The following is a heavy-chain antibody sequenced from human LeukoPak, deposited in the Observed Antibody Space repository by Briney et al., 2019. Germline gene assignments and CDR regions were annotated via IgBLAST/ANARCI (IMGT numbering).Heavy chain of an antibody. V-gene: IGHV3-13*01. Sequence: GGSLRLPCAASGFTFTTYDMHWVRQATGKGLEWVSAIGTAGDTYYPGSVKGRFTISRENAKNSLYLQMNSLRAGDTAVYYCARDRGGGHMDVWGKGTTVTISS. J-gene: IGHJ6*03. CDR1: GFTFTTYD. CDR2: IGTAGDT. D-gene: IGHD2-15*01. CDR3: ARDRGGGHMDV.